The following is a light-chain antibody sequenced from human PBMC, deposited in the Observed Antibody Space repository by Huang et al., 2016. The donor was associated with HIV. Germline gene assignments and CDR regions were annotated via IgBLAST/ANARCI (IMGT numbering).Light chain of an antibody. Sequence: IVLTQSPGTLSLSPGQRATLSCRASQSVSSSYVAWYQQKPGQPPRLLSYGASSRATGIPDRFSGSGSGTDFTLTISRLEPADFAVYYCQQYGSSPGTFGQGTKVEIK. V-gene: IGKV3-20*01. J-gene: IGKJ1*01. CDR3: QQYGSSPGT. CDR2: GAS. CDR1: QSVSSSY.